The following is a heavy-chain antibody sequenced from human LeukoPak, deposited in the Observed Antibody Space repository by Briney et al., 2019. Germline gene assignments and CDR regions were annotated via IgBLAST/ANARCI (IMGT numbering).Heavy chain of an antibody. CDR2: IKRKTDGGTR. CDR1: GFTFSNAW. CDR3: TTDPETYYYGSGTRGDY. V-gene: IGHV3-15*01. Sequence: GGSLRLSCAASGFTFSNAWMSWVREAPGKGGEWGGRIKRKTDGGTRDYAAAGKGRFKIERDEKKKRVYMQRKRRKTEDTAVYYCTTDPETYYYGSGTRGDYWGQGTLVTVSS. D-gene: IGHD3-10*01. J-gene: IGHJ4*02.